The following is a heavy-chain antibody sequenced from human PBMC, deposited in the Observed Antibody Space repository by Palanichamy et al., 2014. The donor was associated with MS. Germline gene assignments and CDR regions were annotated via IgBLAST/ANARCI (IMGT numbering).Heavy chain of an antibody. V-gene: IGHV4-59*01. CDR3: ATSRGVYDILTGYYWNYFDY. Sequence: VQLQESGPGLVKPSETLSLICTVSGGPFSSYYWSWLRQPPGEGLEWVGYIYSSGSTNYNPSLKSRVTISVDTSKNQFSLKVTSVTAADTAVYYCATSRGVYDILTGYYWNYFDYWGQGTLVTVSS. D-gene: IGHD3-9*01. CDR1: GGPFSSYY. J-gene: IGHJ4*02. CDR2: IYSSGST.